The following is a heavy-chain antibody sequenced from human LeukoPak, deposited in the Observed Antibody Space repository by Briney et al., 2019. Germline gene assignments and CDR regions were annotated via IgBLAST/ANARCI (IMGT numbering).Heavy chain of an antibody. Sequence: GGSLRLSCTVSGFTVSSNSMSWVRQAPGKGLEWVGRIKTKSEGGTTDYAAPAKGRFTISRDDSKNALFLQMDSLKSDDTAMYYCTTEFKELGSFFYFYYMDVWGTGTTVTISS. J-gene: IGHJ6*03. CDR2: IKTKSEGGTT. CDR3: TTEFKELGSFFYFYYMDV. D-gene: IGHD3-10*01. CDR1: GFTVSSNS. V-gene: IGHV3-15*01.